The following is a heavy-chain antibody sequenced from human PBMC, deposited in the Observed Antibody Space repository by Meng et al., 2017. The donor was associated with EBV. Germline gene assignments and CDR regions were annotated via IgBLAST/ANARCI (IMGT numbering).Heavy chain of an antibody. CDR2: GSHSGRT. J-gene: IGHJ4*02. D-gene: IGHD5/OR15-5a*01. CDR3: ARVGYSVHDVSFEDF. V-gene: IGHV4-34*01. CDR1: GGSFTDYY. Sequence: QVLLRQWGAGLLKPSETLSLSCAVYGGSFTDYYWSWIRQAPGKSLEWIGEGSHSGRTRYNPSLKSRVSMSADVSKKQFSLKMKSVTAADTGVYFCARVGYSVHDVSFEDFWGQGTLVTVSS.